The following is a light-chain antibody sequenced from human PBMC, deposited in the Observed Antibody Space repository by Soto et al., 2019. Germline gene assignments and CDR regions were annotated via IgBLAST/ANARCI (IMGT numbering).Light chain of an antibody. CDR3: QQYSDWLRT. CDR1: QSVSTN. CDR2: GAS. J-gene: IGKJ1*01. V-gene: IGKV3-15*01. Sequence: EIVMTQSPDTLSVSPGERATLSCRANQSVSTNLAWYQQKPGQAPRLLLYGASTRATGIPARFSGSGSGTEFTLTISSLQSEDFAVYYCQQYSDWLRTFGQGAKVEIK.